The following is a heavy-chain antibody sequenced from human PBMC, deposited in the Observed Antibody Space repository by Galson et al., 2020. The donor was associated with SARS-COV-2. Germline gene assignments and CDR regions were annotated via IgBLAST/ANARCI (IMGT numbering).Heavy chain of an antibody. CDR3: VHRTGRGVSGTASFDY. D-gene: IGHD5-18*01. J-gene: IGHJ4*02. V-gene: IGHV2-5*01. CDR2: IYWNADK. Sequence: SGPTLVKPTQTLTLTRSFSGFSLSTSGGGVGWIRQPPGKALEWLALIYWNADKKYSPSLKSRLTISGDTSKNQVVLTMTNMDPVDTGTYYCVHRTGRGVSGTASFDYWGQGTLVTVSS. CDR1: GFSLSTSGGG.